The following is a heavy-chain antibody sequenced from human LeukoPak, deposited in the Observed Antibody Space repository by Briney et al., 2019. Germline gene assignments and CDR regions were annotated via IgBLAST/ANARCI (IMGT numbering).Heavy chain of an antibody. V-gene: IGHV4-59*01. D-gene: IGHD3-22*01. J-gene: IGHJ2*01. CDR2: IYYSGST. CDR1: GGSISSYY. Sequence: ASETLSLTCTVSGGSISSYYWSWIRQPPGKGLEWIGYIYYSGSTNYNPSLKSRVTISVDKTKNQFSLKLSSVTAAAPAVYYCARDYYYYDSTGPRYFDLWGRGTLVTVSS. CDR3: ARDYYYYDSTGPRYFDL.